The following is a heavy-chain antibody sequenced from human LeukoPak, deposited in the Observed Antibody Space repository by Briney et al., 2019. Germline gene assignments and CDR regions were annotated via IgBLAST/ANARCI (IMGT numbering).Heavy chain of an antibody. J-gene: IGHJ4*02. CDR1: GGSINSHY. D-gene: IGHD6-19*01. Sequence: SETLSLTCAVSGGSINSHYWGWIRQPPGKGLQWIGDIYYTGKINYNPSLKSRVTITLDTSKDHLSLNLTSVLAADTAIYYCVRRDTGWNYFDYWGQGILVTVSS. CDR3: VRRDTGWNYFDY. CDR2: IYYTGKI. V-gene: IGHV4-59*08.